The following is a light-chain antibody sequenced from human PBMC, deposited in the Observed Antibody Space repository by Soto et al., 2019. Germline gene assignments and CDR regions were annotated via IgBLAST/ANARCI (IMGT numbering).Light chain of an antibody. V-gene: IGLV2-14*01. J-gene: IGLJ3*02. Sequence: QSALTQPASVSGSPGQSITISCTGTSSDVGGYNYVSWYQQHPGKAPKLMIYEVSNRPSGISNRFSGSKSGNTASLTISGLQAEDEAGYYCSSYTTGDTWVFAGGTKLTVL. CDR3: SSYTTGDTWV. CDR1: SSDVGGYNY. CDR2: EVS.